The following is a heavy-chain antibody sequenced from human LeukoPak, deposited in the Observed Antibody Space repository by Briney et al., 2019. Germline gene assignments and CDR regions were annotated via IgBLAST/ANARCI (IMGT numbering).Heavy chain of an antibody. Sequence: SVRVSCKASGGTFSSYAISWGRLAPGQGLEWMGGIIPIFGTANYAQKFQGRVTITADESTSTAYMELSSLRSEDTAVYYCARGVVPAAIGGAFDIWGQGTMVTVSS. CDR3: ARGVVPAAIGGAFDI. D-gene: IGHD2-2*02. J-gene: IGHJ3*02. CDR1: GGTFSSYA. CDR2: IIPIFGTA. V-gene: IGHV1-69*01.